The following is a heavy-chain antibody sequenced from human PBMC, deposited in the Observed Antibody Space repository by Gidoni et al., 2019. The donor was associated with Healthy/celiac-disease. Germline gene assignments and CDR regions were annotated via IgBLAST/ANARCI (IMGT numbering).Heavy chain of an antibody. D-gene: IGHD2-21*02. CDR1: GGSISSYY. J-gene: IGHJ4*02. Sequence: QVQLQESGPGLVKPSETLSLTCTVSGGSISSYYWSWIRQPPGKGLEWIGYIYYSGSTNYNPSLKSRVTISVDTSKNQFSLKLSSVTAADTAVYSCARWPPLTLPDYWGQGTLVTVSS. CDR3: ARWPPLTLPDY. CDR2: IYYSGST. V-gene: IGHV4-59*01.